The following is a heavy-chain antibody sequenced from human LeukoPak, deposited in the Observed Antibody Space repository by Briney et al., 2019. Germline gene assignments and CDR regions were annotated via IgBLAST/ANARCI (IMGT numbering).Heavy chain of an antibody. J-gene: IGHJ6*03. Sequence: SETLSLTCTVSGGSISSGSYYWSWIRQPAGKGLEWIGRIYTSGSTNHNPSLKSRVTISVDTSKNQFSLKLSSVTAADTAVYYCARVNRLMVRGVWSKDYYYYYYMDVWGKGTTVTISS. CDR1: GGSISSGSYY. CDR2: IYTSGST. V-gene: IGHV4-61*02. D-gene: IGHD3-10*01. CDR3: ARVNRLMVRGVWSKDYYYYYYMDV.